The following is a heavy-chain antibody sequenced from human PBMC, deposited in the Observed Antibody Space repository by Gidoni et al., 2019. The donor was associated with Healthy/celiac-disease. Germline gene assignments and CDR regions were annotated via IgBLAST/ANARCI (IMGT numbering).Heavy chain of an antibody. V-gene: IGHV4-39*01. Sequence: QLQLQESGPGLVKPSETLSLTCTVAGGPISSSSYYWGWIRQPPGKGLEWIGSIYYSGSTYYNPSLKSRVTISVDTSKNQFSLKLSSVTAADTAVYYCARRAAGYCSSTSCSPFDYWGQGTLVTVSS. CDR3: ARRAAGYCSSTSCSPFDY. CDR1: GGPISSSSYY. CDR2: IYYSGST. J-gene: IGHJ4*02. D-gene: IGHD2-2*03.